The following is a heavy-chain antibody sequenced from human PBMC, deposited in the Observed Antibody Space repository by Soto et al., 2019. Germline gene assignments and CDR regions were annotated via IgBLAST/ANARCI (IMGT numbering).Heavy chain of an antibody. J-gene: IGHJ4*02. CDR2: INHSGST. CDR3: ARALMTTPGRFDY. V-gene: IGHV4-34*01. Sequence: SETLSLTCAVYGGSFSGYYWSWIRQPPGKGLEWIGEINHSGSTNYNPSLKSRVTISVDTSKNQFSLKLSSVTAADTAVYYCARALMTTPGRFDYWGQGTLVTVSS. D-gene: IGHD3-16*01. CDR1: GGSFSGYY.